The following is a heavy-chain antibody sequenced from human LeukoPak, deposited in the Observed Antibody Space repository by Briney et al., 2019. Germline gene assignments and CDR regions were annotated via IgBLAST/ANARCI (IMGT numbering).Heavy chain of an antibody. D-gene: IGHD3-9*01. CDR1: GYTFTSYD. J-gene: IGHJ4*02. V-gene: IGHV1-8*01. CDR3: ARDYDILTGPDY. Sequence: ASVKVSCKASGYTFTSYDINWVRQATGQGLEWMGWMNPNSGNTGYAQKFQGRVTMTTDTSTSTAYMELRSLRSDDTAVYYCARDYDILTGPDYWGQGTLVTVSS. CDR2: MNPNSGNT.